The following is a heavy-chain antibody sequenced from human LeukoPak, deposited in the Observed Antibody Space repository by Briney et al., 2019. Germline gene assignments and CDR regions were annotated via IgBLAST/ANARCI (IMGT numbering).Heavy chain of an antibody. CDR3: AKAITMIVVVTADDAFDI. CDR2: ISGSGGST. CDR1: GFTFSSYA. Sequence: QPGGSLRLSCAASGFTFSSYAMSWVRQAPGKGLEWVSAISGSGGSTYYADSAKGRFTISRDNSKNTLYLQMNSLRAEDTAVYYCAKAITMIVVVTADDAFDIWGQGTMVTVSS. V-gene: IGHV3-23*01. J-gene: IGHJ3*02. D-gene: IGHD3-22*01.